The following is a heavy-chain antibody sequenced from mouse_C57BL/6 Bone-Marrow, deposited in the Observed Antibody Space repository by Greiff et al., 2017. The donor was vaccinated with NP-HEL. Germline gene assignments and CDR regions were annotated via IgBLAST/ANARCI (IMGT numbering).Heavy chain of an antibody. Sequence: EVKVEESGGGLVKPGGSLKLSCAASGFTFSDYGMHWVRQAPEKGLEWVAYISSGSSTIYYADTVKGRFTLSRDNAKNTLFLQMTSLRSEDTAMYYCAVYDPGVAYWGQGTLVTVSA. V-gene: IGHV5-17*01. CDR1: GFTFSDYG. J-gene: IGHJ3*01. CDR2: ISSGSSTI. D-gene: IGHD2-3*01. CDR3: AVYDPGVAY.